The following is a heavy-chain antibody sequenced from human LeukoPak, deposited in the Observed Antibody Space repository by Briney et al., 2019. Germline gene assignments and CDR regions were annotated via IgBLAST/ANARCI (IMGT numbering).Heavy chain of an antibody. Sequence: PGGSLRLSCAASGFTFSTYDMYWVRQAPGKGLEYVSAISSNGGSTYYANSVKGRFTISRDNAKNTLYLQMNSLRAEDTAVYYCARLAHSGSYLYYFDYWGQGTLVTVSS. V-gene: IGHV3-64*01. CDR2: ISSNGGST. D-gene: IGHD1-26*01. CDR3: ARLAHSGSYLYYFDY. J-gene: IGHJ4*02. CDR1: GFTFSTYD.